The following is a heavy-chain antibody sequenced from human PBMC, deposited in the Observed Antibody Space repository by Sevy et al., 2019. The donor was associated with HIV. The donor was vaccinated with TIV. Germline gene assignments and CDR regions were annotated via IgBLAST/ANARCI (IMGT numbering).Heavy chain of an antibody. CDR1: GGSISSGDYY. J-gene: IGHJ5*02. V-gene: IGHV4-30-4*01. CDR3: ARGIAAAGTGLSVDWFDP. Sequence: SETLSLTCTVSGGSISSGDYYWSWIRQPPGKGLEWIGYIYYSGSTYYNPSLKSRVTIPVDTSKNQFSLKLSSVTAADTAVYYCARGIAAAGTGLSVDWFDPWGQGTLVTVSS. CDR2: IYYSGST. D-gene: IGHD6-13*01.